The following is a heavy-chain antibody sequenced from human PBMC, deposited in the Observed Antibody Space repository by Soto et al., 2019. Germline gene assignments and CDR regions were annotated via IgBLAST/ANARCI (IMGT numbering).Heavy chain of an antibody. J-gene: IGHJ4*02. CDR2: ISGGGGTT. D-gene: IGHD6-19*01. V-gene: IGHV3-23*01. Sequence: PGGSLRLSCAAPGFTLSSCAISWGRPGPGKGLEWVSVISGGGGTTYYADSVKGRFTISRDNSNNTVYLQMNGLRAEDTAVYYCAKDLQFSGWLSAQTFDYWGQGTQVTVSS. CDR3: AKDLQFSGWLSAQTFDY. CDR1: GFTLSSCA.